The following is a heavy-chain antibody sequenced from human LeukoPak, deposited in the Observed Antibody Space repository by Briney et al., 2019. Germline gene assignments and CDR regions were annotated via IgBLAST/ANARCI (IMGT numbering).Heavy chain of an antibody. CDR2: ISSSSSYI. J-gene: IGHJ1*01. Sequence: PGGSLRLSCAASGFTFSSYSMNWVRQAPGKGLEWVSSISSSSSYIYYADSVNGRFTISRDNAKNSLYLQMNSLRAEDTAVYYCVRDPGSSGWYKYFQHWGQGTLVTVSS. D-gene: IGHD6-19*01. CDR3: VRDPGSSGWYKYFQH. V-gene: IGHV3-21*01. CDR1: GFTFSSYS.